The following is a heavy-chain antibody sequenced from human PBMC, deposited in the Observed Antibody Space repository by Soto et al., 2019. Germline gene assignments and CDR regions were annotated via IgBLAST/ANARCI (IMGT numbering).Heavy chain of an antibody. CDR3: AREYDSSGYFDY. CDR1: GGSVSSGSYY. Sequence: PSETLSLTCTVSGGSVSSGSYYWSWIRQPPGKGLEWIGYIYYSGSTNYNPSLKSRVTISVDTSKNQFSLKLSSVTAADTAVYYCAREYDSSGYFDYWGQGTLVTVSS. D-gene: IGHD3-22*01. V-gene: IGHV4-61*01. J-gene: IGHJ4*02. CDR2: IYYSGST.